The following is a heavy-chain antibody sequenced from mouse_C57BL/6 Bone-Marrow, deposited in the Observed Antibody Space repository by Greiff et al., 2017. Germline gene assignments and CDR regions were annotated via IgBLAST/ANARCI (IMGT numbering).Heavy chain of an antibody. CDR2: ISSGGSYT. J-gene: IGHJ2*01. Sequence: EVKLQESGGDLVKPGGSLKLSCAASGFTFSSYGMSWVRQTPDKRLEWVATISSGGSYTYYPDSVKGRFTISRDNAKNTLYLQMSSLKSEDTAMYYCARLGYYGSSYFDYWGQGTTRTVSS. CDR1: GFTFSSYG. CDR3: ARLGYYGSSYFDY. D-gene: IGHD1-1*01. V-gene: IGHV5-6*01.